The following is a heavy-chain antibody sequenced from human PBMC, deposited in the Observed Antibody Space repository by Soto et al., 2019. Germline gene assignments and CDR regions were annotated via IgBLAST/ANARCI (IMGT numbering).Heavy chain of an antibody. Sequence: QVQLVESGGGVVQPGRSLRLSCAASGFTFSSYGMHWVRQAPGKGLEWVAVIWYDGSNKYYADSVKGRFTISRDNSKNTLYLKMNSLRAEDTAVYYCARDRGDSSGWYYFDYWGQGTLVTVSS. CDR1: GFTFSSYG. CDR3: ARDRGDSSGWYYFDY. D-gene: IGHD6-19*01. J-gene: IGHJ4*02. V-gene: IGHV3-33*01. CDR2: IWYDGSNK.